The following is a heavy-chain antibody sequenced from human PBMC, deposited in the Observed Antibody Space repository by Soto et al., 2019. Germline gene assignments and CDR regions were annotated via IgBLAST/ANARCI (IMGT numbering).Heavy chain of an antibody. D-gene: IGHD3-10*01. J-gene: IGHJ4*02. V-gene: IGHV4-59*08. CDR2: IYYSGST. CDR1: GGSISSYY. CDR3: ARHNYGSGSTYFDY. Sequence: PSETLSLTCTVSGGSISSYYWSWIRQPPGEGLEWIGYIYYSGSTNYNPSLKSRVTISVDTSKNQLSLKLNSMTAADTAVYYCARHNYGSGSTYFDYWGQGTLVTVSS.